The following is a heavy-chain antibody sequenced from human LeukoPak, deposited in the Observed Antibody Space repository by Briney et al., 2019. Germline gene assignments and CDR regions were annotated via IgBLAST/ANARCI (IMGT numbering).Heavy chain of an antibody. CDR1: GDSVSSNSAA. CDR3: ARDQGYATGWSDGFDF. Sequence: SQTLSLTCAISGDSVSSNSAAWNWIRQSPSRGLEWLGRTYYRSKWYSDYALSVKSRISINPNTSKNQCSMHLNSVTPEDTAVYYCARDQGYATGWSDGFDFWGQGTMVTVSS. V-gene: IGHV6-1*01. J-gene: IGHJ3*01. D-gene: IGHD6-19*01. CDR2: TYYRSKWYS.